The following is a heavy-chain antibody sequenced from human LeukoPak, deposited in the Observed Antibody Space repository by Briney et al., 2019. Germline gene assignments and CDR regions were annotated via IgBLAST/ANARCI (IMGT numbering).Heavy chain of an antibody. CDR2: IYYSGST. J-gene: IGHJ4*02. Sequence: SETLSLTCTVSGGSISSYYWSWIRQPPGKGLEWIGYIYYSGSTNYNPSLKSRVTISVDTSKNLFSLKLSSVTAADTAVYYCATFLGSSAYWGQGTLVTVSS. CDR1: GGSISSYY. CDR3: ATFLGSSAY. V-gene: IGHV4-59*01. D-gene: IGHD6-6*01.